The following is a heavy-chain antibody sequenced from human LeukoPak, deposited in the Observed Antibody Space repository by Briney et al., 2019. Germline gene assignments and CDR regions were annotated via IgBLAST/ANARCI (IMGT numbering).Heavy chain of an antibody. V-gene: IGHV4-59*08. J-gene: IGHJ3*02. D-gene: IGHD2-21*01. Sequence: SETLSLTCTVSGGSISSYYWGWIRQPPGKGLEWIGYINYSGSTNYNPSLKSRVTISVDTSKNQFSLKVSSVTAADTAVYYCARSVSWGLLVRDDAFDIWGQGTMVTVSS. CDR2: INYSGST. CDR3: ARSVSWGLLVRDDAFDI. CDR1: GGSISSYY.